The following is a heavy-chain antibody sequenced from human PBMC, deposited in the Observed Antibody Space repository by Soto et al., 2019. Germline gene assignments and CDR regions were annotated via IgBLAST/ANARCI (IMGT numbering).Heavy chain of an antibody. CDR1: GGTFSSYT. CDR2: IIPILGIA. CDR3: ARSITAAAPQPDY. V-gene: IGHV1-69*02. Sequence: SVKVSCKASGGTFSSYTISWVRQAPGQGLEWMGRIIPILGIANYAQKFQGRVTITADKSTSTAYMELSSLRSEDTAVYYCARSITAAAPQPDYWGQGTLVTVSS. D-gene: IGHD6-13*01. J-gene: IGHJ4*02.